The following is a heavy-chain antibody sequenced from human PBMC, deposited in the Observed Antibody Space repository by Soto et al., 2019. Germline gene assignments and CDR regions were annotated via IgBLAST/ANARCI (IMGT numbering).Heavy chain of an antibody. J-gene: IGHJ4*02. CDR1: RFTFRNYA. Sequence: EVQLLESGGGLVQPGGSLRLSCAASRFTFRNYAMNWVRQVPGKGLEWVSGISGSGDSTYYADSVKGRFTISRDNSKNTVFLQMDSLRGADTAVYYCAKDQCGGGSGYRSPLAAFDYWGQGTLVTVSS. V-gene: IGHV3-23*01. CDR3: AKDQCGGGSGYRSPLAAFDY. D-gene: IGHD2-15*01. CDR2: ISGSGDST.